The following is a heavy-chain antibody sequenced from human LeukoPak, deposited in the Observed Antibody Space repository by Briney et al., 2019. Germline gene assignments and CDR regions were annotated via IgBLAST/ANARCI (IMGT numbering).Heavy chain of an antibody. CDR2: IYTSGST. V-gene: IGHV4-61*02. D-gene: IGHD6-19*01. CDR1: GGSISSGSYY. CDR3: ARAGSGWYDYYYYYMDV. J-gene: IGHJ6*03. Sequence: PSETLSLTCTVSGGSISSGSYYWSWIRQPAGKGLEWIGRIYTSGSTNYNPSLKSRVTISVDTSKNQFSLKLSSVTAADTAVYYCARAGSGWYDYYYYYMDVWGKGTTVTVSS.